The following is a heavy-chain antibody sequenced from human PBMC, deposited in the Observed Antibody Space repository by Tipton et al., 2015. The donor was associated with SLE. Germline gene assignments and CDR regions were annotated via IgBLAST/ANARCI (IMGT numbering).Heavy chain of an antibody. Sequence: SLRLSCAASGFTFSSYGMHWVRQAPGKGLEWVSSISSSSSYIYYADSVKGRFTISRDNAKNSLYLQMNSLRAEDTAVYYCARGPLSIAAAEDYFDYWGQGTLVTVSS. CDR3: ARGPLSIAAAEDYFDY. J-gene: IGHJ4*02. CDR1: GFTFSSYG. D-gene: IGHD6-13*01. V-gene: IGHV3-21*01. CDR2: ISSSSSYI.